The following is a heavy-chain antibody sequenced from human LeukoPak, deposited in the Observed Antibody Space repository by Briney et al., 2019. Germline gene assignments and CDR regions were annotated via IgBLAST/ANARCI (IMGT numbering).Heavy chain of an antibody. D-gene: IGHD5-12*01. CDR2: ISYDGSNK. J-gene: IGHJ4*02. CDR3: VKEVVATIPPL. V-gene: IGHV3-30*07. Sequence: PGGSLRLSCAASGFTFSSYAMHWVRQAPGKGLEWVAVISYDGSNKYYADSAKGRFSISRDNSKNTLFLQMNSLRAEDTAVYYCVKEVVATIPPLWGQGTLVTVSS. CDR1: GFTFSSYA.